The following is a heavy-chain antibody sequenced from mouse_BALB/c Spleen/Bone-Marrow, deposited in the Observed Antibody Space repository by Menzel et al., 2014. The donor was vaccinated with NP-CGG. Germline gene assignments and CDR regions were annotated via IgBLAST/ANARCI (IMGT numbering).Heavy chain of an antibody. Sequence: VQGVESGPGLVAPSQSLSITCTVSGFSLTSYSVHWVRQPPGKGLEWLGVIWAGGSTNYNSALMSRLSISKDNSKSQVFLKMSSLQTEDTAMFYCAREDDSYAMDYWGQGTSVTGAS. CDR3: AREDDSYAMDY. J-gene: IGHJ4*01. CDR1: GFSLTSYS. CDR2: IWAGGST. V-gene: IGHV2-9*02.